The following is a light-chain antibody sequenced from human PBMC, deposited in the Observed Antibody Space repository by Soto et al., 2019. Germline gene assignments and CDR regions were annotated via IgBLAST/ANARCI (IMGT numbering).Light chain of an antibody. Sequence: EIVLTQSPATLSLSPGERATLSCRASQSVSSYLAWYQQKPGQAPRLLIYDASNRATGIPARFSGSGAWTDFTLPISSLEPEDFAVYYCQQRSNWPPFTFGQGTRLEI. CDR2: DAS. CDR3: QQRSNWPPFT. J-gene: IGKJ5*01. V-gene: IGKV3-11*01. CDR1: QSVSSY.